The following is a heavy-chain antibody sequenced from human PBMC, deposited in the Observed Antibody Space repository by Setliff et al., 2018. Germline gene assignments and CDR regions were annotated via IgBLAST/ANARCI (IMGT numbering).Heavy chain of an antibody. D-gene: IGHD3-10*01. CDR1: GFTFDDYA. CDR2: ISWNSGSI. Sequence: GGSLRLSCAASGFTFDDYAMHWVRQAPGKGLEWVSGISWNSGSIGYADSVKGRFTISRDNAKNSLYLQMNSLRAEDTALYYCAKSTRGSLYAFDIWGQGTMVTVSS. CDR3: AKSTRGSLYAFDI. J-gene: IGHJ3*02. V-gene: IGHV3-9*01.